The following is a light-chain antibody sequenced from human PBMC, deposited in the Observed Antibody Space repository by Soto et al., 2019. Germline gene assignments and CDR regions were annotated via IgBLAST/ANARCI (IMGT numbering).Light chain of an antibody. CDR1: KSVSNN. CDR2: VAS. Sequence: EIEMTQSPATLSVAPGETATLSSRASKSVSNNLAWYQQKPGQTPKLLIYVASSRATGIPARFSGSGSGTEFTLTISRLQSEDFAVYYCQQYDVLPLTFGGGTKVEFK. CDR3: QQYDVLPLT. V-gene: IGKV3-15*01. J-gene: IGKJ4*01.